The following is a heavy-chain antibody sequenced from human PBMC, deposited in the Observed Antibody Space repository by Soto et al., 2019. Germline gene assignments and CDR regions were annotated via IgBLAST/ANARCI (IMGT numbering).Heavy chain of an antibody. J-gene: IGHJ5*02. CDR1: GGSIRSGDYY. V-gene: IGHV4-30-4*01. CDR3: ARNYYCDYAPSLWFDP. Sequence: QVQLQESGPGLVKPSQTLSLTCTVSGGSIRSGDYYWSWIRKPPGKGREWIGYIYYSGSTYYNPSLKSRVTISVDTSQNQFSLKLSSVTAADTAVYYCARNYYCDYAPSLWFDPWGQVTLVTVSS. CDR2: IYYSGST. D-gene: IGHD4-17*01.